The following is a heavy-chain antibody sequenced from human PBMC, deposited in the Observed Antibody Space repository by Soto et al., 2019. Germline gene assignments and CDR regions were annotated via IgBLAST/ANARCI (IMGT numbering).Heavy chain of an antibody. CDR3: AKGYSGYDWESYFDY. V-gene: IGHV3-30*18. Sequence: QVQLVESGGGVVQPGRSLRLSCAASGFTFSSYGMHWVRQAPGKGLEWVAVISYDGSNKYYADSVKGRFTISRDNSKNTLYLQMNSLRAEETAVYYCAKGYSGYDWESYFDYWGQGTLVTVSS. J-gene: IGHJ4*02. CDR2: ISYDGSNK. D-gene: IGHD5-12*01. CDR1: GFTFSSYG.